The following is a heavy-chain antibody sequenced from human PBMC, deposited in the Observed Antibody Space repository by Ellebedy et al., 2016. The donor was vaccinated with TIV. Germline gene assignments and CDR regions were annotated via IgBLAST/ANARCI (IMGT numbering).Heavy chain of an antibody. V-gene: IGHV1-18*01. CDR2: ISPYNGYA. D-gene: IGHD1-26*01. J-gene: IGHJ4*02. Sequence: ASVKVSCKASGYTFSTQGISWVRQAPGQGLEWMGWISPYNGYAGYAQRFRDRVTMTADTSTSTAYMELRNLRSDDTAVFYCARDMVQGMVARYLWFDYWGQGTLVTVSP. CDR3: ARDMVQGMVARYLWFDY. CDR1: GYTFSTQG.